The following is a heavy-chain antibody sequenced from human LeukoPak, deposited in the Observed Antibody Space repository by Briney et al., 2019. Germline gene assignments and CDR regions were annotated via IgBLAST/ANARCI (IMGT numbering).Heavy chain of an antibody. D-gene: IGHD3-3*01. V-gene: IGHV3-7*01. J-gene: IGHJ4*02. Sequence: PGGSLRLSCAASGFTFSSYWMSWVRQAPGKGLEWVANMNRDGSEKNYVDSIKGRFTISRDNAKNSLYLQMNSLRAEDTAVYYCARDLFYDFWSRDYWGQGTLVTVSS. CDR3: ARDLFYDFWSRDY. CDR2: MNRDGSEK. CDR1: GFTFSSYW.